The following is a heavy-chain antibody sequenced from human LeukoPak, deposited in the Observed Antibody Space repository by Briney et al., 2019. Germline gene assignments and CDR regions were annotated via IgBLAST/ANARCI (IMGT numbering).Heavy chain of an antibody. D-gene: IGHD5-12*01. J-gene: IGHJ6*03. CDR3: AKGGGYEAQYYYYLDV. CDR2: IKQDGSEE. CDR1: GVNFSSYW. V-gene: IGHV3-7*01. Sequence: QTGGSLRLSCAVSGVNFSSYWMSWVRQAPGKGLEWVANIKQDGSEEYYVDSVKGRFTISTDNAKNSLYLQMNSLRAEDTAVYYCAKGGGYEAQYYYYLDVWGKGTTVTISS.